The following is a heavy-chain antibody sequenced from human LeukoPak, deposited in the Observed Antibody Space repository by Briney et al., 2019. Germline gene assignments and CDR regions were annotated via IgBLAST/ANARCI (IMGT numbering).Heavy chain of an antibody. V-gene: IGHV3-7*01. CDR3: ARSPRWYYDGSGYSGYFDY. Sequence: SGGSLRLSCAASGFTFSGYWMSWVRQAPGKGLEWVANIKQDGSEKDYVDSVKGRFTISRDNAKNSLYLQMNSLRGEDTAVYYCARSPRWYYDGSGYSGYFDYWGKGTLVTVSS. CDR2: IKQDGSEK. J-gene: IGHJ4*02. CDR1: GFTFSGYW. D-gene: IGHD3-22*01.